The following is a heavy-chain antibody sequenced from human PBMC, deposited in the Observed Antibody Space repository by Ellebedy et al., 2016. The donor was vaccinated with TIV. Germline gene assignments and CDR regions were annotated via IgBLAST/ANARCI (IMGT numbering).Heavy chain of an antibody. V-gene: IGHV3-30-3*01. Sequence: GGSLRLSCAASGFTFSSDAMHWVRQAPGKGLEWVAVISYDGSNKYYADSVKGRFTISRDNSKNTLYLQMNSLRVEDTAVYYCARWPSGDAPLDYWGQGTLDTVSS. J-gene: IGHJ4*02. D-gene: IGHD4-17*01. CDR3: ARWPSGDAPLDY. CDR1: GFTFSSDA. CDR2: ISYDGSNK.